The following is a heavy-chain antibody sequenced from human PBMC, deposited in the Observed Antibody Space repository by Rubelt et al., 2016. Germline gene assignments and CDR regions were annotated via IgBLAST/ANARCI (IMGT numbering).Heavy chain of an antibody. Sequence: QVQLQQWGAGLLKPSETLSLTCAVYGGSFSGYYLSWIRQPPGKGLEWNGEINHSGSPNYNPSLKVRVTRSVDTAKNQFALKLSSVTAADTAVYYCASLTTRDYWGQGTLVTVSS. CDR2: INHSGSP. V-gene: IGHV4-34*01. CDR1: GGSFSGYY. CDR3: ASLTTRDY. D-gene: IGHD1-1*01. J-gene: IGHJ4*02.